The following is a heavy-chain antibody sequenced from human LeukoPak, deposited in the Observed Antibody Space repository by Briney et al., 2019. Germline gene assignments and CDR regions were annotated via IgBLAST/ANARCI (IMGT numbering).Heavy chain of an antibody. CDR3: ARQAPFYIHIPGDDAFDI. D-gene: IGHD2-21*01. V-gene: IGHV5-51*01. J-gene: IGHJ3*02. Sequence: GESLKISCQASGYSFTNYWIGWVRQMPGKGLEWMGVIYPNNSNTKYSPSVQGQVTISVDQSIRTAYLQWSSLKASDTAIYYCARQAPFYIHIPGDDAFDIWGQGTVVTVSS. CDR1: GYSFTNYW. CDR2: IYPNNSNT.